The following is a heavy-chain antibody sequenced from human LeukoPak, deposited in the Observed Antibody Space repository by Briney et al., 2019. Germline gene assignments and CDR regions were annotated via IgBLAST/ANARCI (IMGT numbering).Heavy chain of an antibody. CDR3: AKDSSSSWYYFDF. D-gene: IGHD6-13*01. J-gene: IGHJ4*02. CDR1: GFTFNNYA. V-gene: IGHV3-23*01. CDR2: ISDSGGRT. Sequence: GGSLRLSCAASGFTFNNYAVNWVRQAPGKGLEWVSSISDSGGRTYHADSVKGRFTISGDNSKNTLYLQMNSLRAEDTAVYYCAKDSSSSWYYFDFWGQGTLVTVSS.